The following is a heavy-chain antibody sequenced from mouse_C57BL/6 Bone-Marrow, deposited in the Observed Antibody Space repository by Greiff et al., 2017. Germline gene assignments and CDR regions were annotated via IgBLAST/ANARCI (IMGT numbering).Heavy chain of an antibody. CDR1: GYTFTSYW. J-gene: IGHJ3*01. Sequence: VQLQQPGAELVKPGASVKMSCKASGYTFTSYWITWVKQSNGKSLEWIGVINPNYGTTSYNQKFKGKATLTVDQSSSTAYMQLNSLTSEDSAVYYCARSPSSHYGSSPFAYWGQGTLVTVSA. CDR2: INPNYGTT. CDR3: ARSPSSHYGSSPFAY. D-gene: IGHD1-1*01. V-gene: IGHV1-39*01.